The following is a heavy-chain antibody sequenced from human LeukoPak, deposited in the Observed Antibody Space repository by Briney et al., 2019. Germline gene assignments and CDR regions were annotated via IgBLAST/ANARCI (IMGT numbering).Heavy chain of an antibody. CDR1: VGTLSCYA. V-gene: IGHV1-69*05. CDR3: AKERVTTVNYYFDY. Sequence: GASVKVSCKGPVGTLSCYAISRGRHGPGQGLEWVGRIIPIFGTAKYAQKFQGRFTITTDESTSTANMGLSSLRSEDTAVYYCAKERVTTVNYYFDYWGQGTLVTVSS. J-gene: IGHJ4*02. D-gene: IGHD4-17*01. CDR2: IIPIFGTA.